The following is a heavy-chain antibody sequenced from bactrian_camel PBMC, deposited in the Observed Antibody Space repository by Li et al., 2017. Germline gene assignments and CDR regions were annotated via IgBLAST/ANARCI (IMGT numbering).Heavy chain of an antibody. D-gene: IGHD2*01. J-gene: IGHJ6*01. V-gene: IGHV3S1*01. Sequence: VQLVESGGGLVQPGGSLRLSCKASGFSSFCMKWLRQAPGKAREGVAVIYTSSGSTDYADSVKGRFTISRDNTNNTMALQMNMLKSEDTDMYYCAAGICTIRDVNLGWKNPFGYWG. CDR3: AAGICTIRDVNLGWKNPFGY. CDR2: IYTSSGST. CDR1: GFSSFC.